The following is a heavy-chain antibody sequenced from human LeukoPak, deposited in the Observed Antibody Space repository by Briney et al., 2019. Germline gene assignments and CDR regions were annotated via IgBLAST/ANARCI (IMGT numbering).Heavy chain of an antibody. V-gene: IGHV3-64*01. CDR3: ARYGRCSCYGLCD. J-gene: IGHJ1*01. D-gene: IGHD2-2*01. CDR2: INTNGGGT. Sequence: GGSLRLSCTASGFTFTTYSMHWVRQAPGKGLECISAINTNGGGTNYAKSVQGRVTISRDTSMSTVYIELGRLRAEDMAVYYCARYGRCSCYGLCDRGKGALVS. CDR1: GFTFTTYS.